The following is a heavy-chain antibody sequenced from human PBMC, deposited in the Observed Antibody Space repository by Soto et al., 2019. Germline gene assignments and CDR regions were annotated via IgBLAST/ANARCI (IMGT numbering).Heavy chain of an antibody. CDR2: IGTACDP. CDR1: GFTFSSYD. D-gene: IGHD6-6*01. Sequence: GGSLRLSCAASGFTFSSYDMHWVRLATGKGLEWVSAIGTACDPYYPGSVKGRFTISRENAKNSLYLQMNSLRAGDTAVYYCARGGTIAARDYYYYGMDVWGQGTTVTVSS. J-gene: IGHJ6*02. CDR3: ARGGTIAARDYYYYGMDV. V-gene: IGHV3-13*05.